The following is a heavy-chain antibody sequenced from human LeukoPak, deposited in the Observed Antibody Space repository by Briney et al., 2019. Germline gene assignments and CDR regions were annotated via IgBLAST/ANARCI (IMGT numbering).Heavy chain of an antibody. CDR1: GGSITSSNYY. V-gene: IGHV4-39*01. CDR3: ARKDSSSWYSSNWFDP. D-gene: IGHD6-13*01. Sequence: SETLSLTCTVSGGSITSSNYYWGWIRQPPGKGLEWIGSIYYSGSTYYNPSLKSRVTISVDTSKNQFSLKLSSVTAADTAVYYCARKDSSSWYSSNWFDPWGQGTLVTVSS. CDR2: IYYSGST. J-gene: IGHJ5*02.